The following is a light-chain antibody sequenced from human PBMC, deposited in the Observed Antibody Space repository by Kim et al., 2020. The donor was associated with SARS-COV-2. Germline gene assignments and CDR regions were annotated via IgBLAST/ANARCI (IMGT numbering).Light chain of an antibody. CDR2: DAS. J-gene: IGKJ5*01. CDR1: ESLLTY. CDR3: QQRSSPLT. V-gene: IGKV3-11*01. Sequence: SLSPGDSAALSCRTSESLLTYLVWYQLRPGQAPRLLIYDASNRATGIPARFSDSGSGTDFTLTIGSLEPEDCAVYYCQQRSSPLTFGRGTRLEIK.